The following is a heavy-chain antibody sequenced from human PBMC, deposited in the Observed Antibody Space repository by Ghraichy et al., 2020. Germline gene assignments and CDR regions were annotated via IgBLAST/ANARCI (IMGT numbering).Heavy chain of an antibody. Sequence: ETLSLTCAASGFTFSSYAMSWVRQAPGKGLEWVSSISGSGGSTYYADSVKGRFTISRDNSKNTLYLQMNSLRAEDTAVYYCAKDLGISAGCCSGDSCYSGDYWGQGTLVTVSS. J-gene: IGHJ4*02. CDR3: AKDLGISAGCCSGDSCYSGDY. CDR2: ISGSGGST. CDR1: GFTFSSYA. V-gene: IGHV3-23*01. D-gene: IGHD2-15*01.